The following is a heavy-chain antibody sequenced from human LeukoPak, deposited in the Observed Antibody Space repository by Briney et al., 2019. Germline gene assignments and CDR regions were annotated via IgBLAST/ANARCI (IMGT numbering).Heavy chain of an antibody. CDR2: IFSSGSS. J-gene: IGHJ4*02. CDR1: GVSMSGYY. CDR3: ARRSKLGYYFDS. V-gene: IGHV4-59*08. D-gene: IGHD3-16*01. Sequence: SETLSLTCTVSGVSMSGYYWSWIRQPPGKGLEWIGYIFSSGSSNFNPSLKSRVTISVDTSKNQFSLRLSSVTAADTAVYSCARRSKLGYYFDSWGQGILVTVSS.